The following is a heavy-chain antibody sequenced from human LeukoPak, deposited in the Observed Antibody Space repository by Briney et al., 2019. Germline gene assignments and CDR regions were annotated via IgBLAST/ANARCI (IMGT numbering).Heavy chain of an antibody. Sequence: PGGSLRLSCAASGFIVSSNYMNWVRQAPGKGLEWVSVIYTDGSTYYADSVKGRFTISRDNSKNTLYLQMNSLRAEDTAVYYCARGGYYDSSGRYDYWGQGTLVTVSS. CDR1: GFIVSSNY. V-gene: IGHV3-53*05. CDR3: ARGGYYDSSGRYDY. CDR2: IYTDGST. J-gene: IGHJ4*02. D-gene: IGHD3-22*01.